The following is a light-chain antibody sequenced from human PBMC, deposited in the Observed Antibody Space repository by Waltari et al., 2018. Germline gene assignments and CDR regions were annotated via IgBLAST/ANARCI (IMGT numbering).Light chain of an antibody. CDR3: QSPDSTGSFVL. J-gene: IGLJ2*01. CDR1: VLSHQH. CDR2: QDT. V-gene: IGLV3-25*03. Sequence: SYELTQPPSVSVSPGQTATLTCSGHVLSHQHPHWYQQKPGQAPALVIYQDTERPSGFPERFSGSRSGTAVTLTIIGVQAEDEADYYCQSPDSTGSFVLFGGGTRLTVL.